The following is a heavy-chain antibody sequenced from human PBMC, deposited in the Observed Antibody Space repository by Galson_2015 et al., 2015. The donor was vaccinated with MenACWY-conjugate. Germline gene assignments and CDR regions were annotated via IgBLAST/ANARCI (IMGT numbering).Heavy chain of an antibody. CDR1: GGSISIYY. CDR3: AGATVGGRLFQH. CDR2: IYNIGST. Sequence: ATLSLTCPVSGGSISIYYWSWIRQPPGKGLEWIGYIYNIGSTNYNPSLKSRVTISVDTSKNQFSLKLSSVTAADTAVYYCAGATVGGRLFQHWGQGTLVPVSS. J-gene: IGHJ1*01. V-gene: IGHV4-59*01. D-gene: IGHD3-10*01.